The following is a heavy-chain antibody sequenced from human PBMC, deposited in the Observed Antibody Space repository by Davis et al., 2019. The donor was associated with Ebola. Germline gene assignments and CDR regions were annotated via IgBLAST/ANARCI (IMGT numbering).Heavy chain of an antibody. Sequence: PGGSLRLSCAASGFTVSGYDIHWVRQAPGKGLEWVAIIYYDGINKYFADSVKGRFTGSRDSSNNTVFLQMNDLRAEDTAVYYCAKGEQYCSDISCYSFDAFGSWGQGTMVTVSS. J-gene: IGHJ3*02. CDR2: IYYDGINK. D-gene: IGHD2-2*01. CDR1: GFTVSGYD. CDR3: AKGEQYCSDISCYSFDAFGS. V-gene: IGHV3-33*06.